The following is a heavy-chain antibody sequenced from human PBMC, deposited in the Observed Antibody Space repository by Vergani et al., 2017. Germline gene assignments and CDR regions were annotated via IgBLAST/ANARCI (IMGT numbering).Heavy chain of an antibody. CDR3: AASQEPYYYDSSGVSDY. J-gene: IGHJ4*02. D-gene: IGHD3-22*01. V-gene: IGHV3-72*01. CDR2: TRNKANSYTT. Sequence: EVQLVESGGGLVQPGGSLRFSCAASGFTFSDHYMDWVRQAPGKGLEWVGRTRNKANSYTTEYAASVKGRFTISRDDSKNLLYLQMNSLKTEDTAVYYCAASQEPYYYDSSGVSDYWGQGTLVTVSS. CDR1: GFTFSDHY.